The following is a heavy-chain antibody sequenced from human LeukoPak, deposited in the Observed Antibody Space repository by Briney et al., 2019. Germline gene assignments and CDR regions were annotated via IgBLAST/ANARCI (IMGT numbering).Heavy chain of an antibody. V-gene: IGHV3-66*01. CDR1: GFTVSSNY. CDR2: IYSGGNT. D-gene: IGHD6-19*01. Sequence: GGSLRLSCVASGFTVSSNYMSWARQAPGKGLEWVSVIYSGGNTYYADSVKGRFTISRDNSKNAVYLQMNSLRAEDTAVYYCARDSTSGWYHWFDPWGQGTLVTVSS. CDR3: ARDSTSGWYHWFDP. J-gene: IGHJ5*02.